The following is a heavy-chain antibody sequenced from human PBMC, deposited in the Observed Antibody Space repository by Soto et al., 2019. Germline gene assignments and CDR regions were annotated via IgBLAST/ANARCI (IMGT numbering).Heavy chain of an antibody. CDR3: ARHEARSYFYMDV. J-gene: IGHJ6*03. CDR2: IYYSGSS. CDR1: GDSITSSSYH. Sequence: QLQLQESGPGLVKPSETMSLTCTVSGDSITSSSYHWGWIRQPPGKGLEWIGNIYYSGSSYYNPSLKSRVTMSVDMSKYQFSLSLSSVTAADTAVYHCARHEARSYFYMDVWGKGTTVTVSS. V-gene: IGHV4-39*01.